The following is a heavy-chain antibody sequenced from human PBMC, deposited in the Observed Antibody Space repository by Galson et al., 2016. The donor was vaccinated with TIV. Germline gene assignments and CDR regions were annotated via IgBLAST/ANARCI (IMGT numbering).Heavy chain of an antibody. CDR2: IYHSGST. V-gene: IGHV4-31*03. J-gene: IGHJ4*02. CDR1: GGSISSNGIF. Sequence: TLSLTCTVSGGSISSNGIFWSWIRQHPGKGLEWIGYIYHSGSTHYNPSLKSRVAMSVDTSKNQFSLTLTPVTAADTAVYYCARDQDSGAYFDYWGQGTLVTVSS. D-gene: IGHD2-15*01. CDR3: ARDQDSGAYFDY.